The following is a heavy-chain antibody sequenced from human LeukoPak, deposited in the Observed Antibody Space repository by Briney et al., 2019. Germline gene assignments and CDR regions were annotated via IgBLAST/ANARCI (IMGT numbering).Heavy chain of an antibody. Sequence: SETLSLTCTVSGGSISSYYWSWIRQPPGKGLEWFGYIYYSGSTNYNPSLKSRVTISVDTSTNQFSLKLSSVTAADTAVYYCARDLGIRDGYNFNYYYYMDVWGKGTTVTVSS. CDR2: IYYSGST. CDR1: GGSISSYY. V-gene: IGHV4-59*01. D-gene: IGHD5-24*01. CDR3: ARDLGIRDGYNFNYYYYMDV. J-gene: IGHJ6*03.